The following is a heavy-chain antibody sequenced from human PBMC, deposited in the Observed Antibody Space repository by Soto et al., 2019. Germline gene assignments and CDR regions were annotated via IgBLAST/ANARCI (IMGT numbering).Heavy chain of an antibody. CDR1: GFTFDDYA. Sequence: GGSLRLCCAASGFTFDDYAMHGVRQAPGKGLEWVSGISWNSGSIGYADSVKGRFTISRDNAKNSLYLQMNSLRAEDTALYYCAKDLGYCISTSCYLAGDAFDIWGQGTMVTVSS. CDR2: ISWNSGSI. CDR3: AKDLGYCISTSCYLAGDAFDI. J-gene: IGHJ3*02. D-gene: IGHD2-2*01. V-gene: IGHV3-9*01.